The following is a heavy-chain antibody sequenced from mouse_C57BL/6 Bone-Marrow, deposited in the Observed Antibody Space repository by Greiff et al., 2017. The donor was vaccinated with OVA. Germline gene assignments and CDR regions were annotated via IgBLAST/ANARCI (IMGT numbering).Heavy chain of an antibody. D-gene: IGHD1-1*01. J-gene: IGHJ2*01. CDR1: GYTFTSYW. Sequence: QVQLQQPGAELVRPGTSVKLSSKASGYTFTSYWMHWVKQRPGQGLEWIGVIDPSDSYTNYNQKFKGKATLTVDTSSSTAYMQLSSLTSEDSAVYYCASHYYGSSYGYWGQGTTLTVSS. CDR2: IDPSDSYT. V-gene: IGHV1-59*01. CDR3: ASHYYGSSYGY.